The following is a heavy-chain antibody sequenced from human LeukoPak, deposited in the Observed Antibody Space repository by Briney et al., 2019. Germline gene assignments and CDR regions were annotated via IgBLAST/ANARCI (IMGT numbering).Heavy chain of an antibody. CDR3: AREGSSNGFYYFDF. D-gene: IGHD5-18*01. CDR1: GFAFSDLS. J-gene: IGHJ4*02. Sequence: PGGSLRLSCAASGFAFSDLSMVRVRQAPGKGLEWVSSISTTDTEKYIYYVDSVKGRFTISRDDAKSSRFLHMNSLRAEDTAVYYCAREGSSNGFYYFDFWGQGTLVTVSS. CDR2: ISTTDTEKYI. V-gene: IGHV3-21*01.